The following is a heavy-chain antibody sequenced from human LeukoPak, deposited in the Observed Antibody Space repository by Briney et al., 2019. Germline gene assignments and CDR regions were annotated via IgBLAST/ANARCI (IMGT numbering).Heavy chain of an antibody. CDR2: ISYDGSNK. Sequence: GALRLSCAASGFTFSSYAMHWVRQAPGKGLEWVAVISYDGSNKYHADSVKGRFTISRDNSKNTLYLQMNSLRAEDAAVYYCARDPGEYYFDYWGQGTLVTVSS. J-gene: IGHJ4*02. CDR3: ARDPGEYYFDY. V-gene: IGHV3-30*04. D-gene: IGHD1-26*01. CDR1: GFTFSSYA.